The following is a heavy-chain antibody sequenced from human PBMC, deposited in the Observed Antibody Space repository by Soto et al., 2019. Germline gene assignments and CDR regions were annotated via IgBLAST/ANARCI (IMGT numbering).Heavy chain of an antibody. Sequence: QVQLMQSGAEVRKPGSSVTVSCKASGGTFSSNPISWVRQAPGQGLEWMGGIIPIFRTPHYARRFLDRVTLTADRSTHTAFMELTSLTSEDTATYYCARDLSAVKRLESFKYYRMDVWGQGTTVTVS. D-gene: IGHD4-17*01. V-gene: IGHV1-69*06. CDR1: GGTFSSNP. J-gene: IGHJ6*02. CDR3: ARDLSAVKRLESFKYYRMDV. CDR2: IIPIFRTP.